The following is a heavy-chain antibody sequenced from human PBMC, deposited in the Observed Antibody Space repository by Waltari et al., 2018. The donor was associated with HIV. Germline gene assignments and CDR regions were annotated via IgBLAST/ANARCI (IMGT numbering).Heavy chain of an antibody. V-gene: IGHV1-8*01. CDR3: VTSRPGAVFGDF. CDR2: MSINSGNA. D-gene: IGHD3-3*01. J-gene: IGHJ4*02. Sequence: QAQLVQSGAEVRKPGGSVKVSCKASGYNLASFDINWVRRATGQGLEWMGWMSINSGNAGYGQRFKGRLTLTRDTSIDMAYMELNSLTPQDTAVYYCVTSRPGAVFGDFWGQGTPVTVSS. CDR1: GYNLASFD.